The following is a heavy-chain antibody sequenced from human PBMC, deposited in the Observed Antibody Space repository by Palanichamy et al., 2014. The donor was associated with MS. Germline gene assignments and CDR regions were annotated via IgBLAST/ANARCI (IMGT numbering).Heavy chain of an antibody. Sequence: GEGLVQPGGSLRLSCAASGFTFSSYAMSWVRQAPGKGLEWVSAISGSGGSTYYADSVKGRFTISRDNSKNTLYLQMNSLRAEDTAVYYCAKCLAVAGTGCDAFDIWGQGTMVTVSS. V-gene: IGHV3-23*01. CDR1: GFTFSSYA. D-gene: IGHD6-19*01. CDR2: ISGSGGST. CDR3: AKCLAVAGTGCDAFDI. J-gene: IGHJ3*02.